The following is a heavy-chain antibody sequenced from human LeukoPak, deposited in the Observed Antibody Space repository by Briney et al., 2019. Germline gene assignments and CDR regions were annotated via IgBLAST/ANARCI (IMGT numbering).Heavy chain of an antibody. CDR2: IYPGDSDT. J-gene: IGHJ4*02. CDR3: AMTTQYQLLSFDY. D-gene: IGHD2-2*01. Sequence: GESLKISCKGSGYSFTSYWIGWVRQMPGKGLEWVGIIYPGDSDTRYSPSFQGQVTISADKSISTAYLQWSSLKASDTAMYYCAMTTQYQLLSFDYWGQGTLVTVSS. CDR1: GYSFTSYW. V-gene: IGHV5-51*01.